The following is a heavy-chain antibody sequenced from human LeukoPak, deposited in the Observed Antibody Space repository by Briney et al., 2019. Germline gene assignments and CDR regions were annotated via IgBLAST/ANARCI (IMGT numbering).Heavy chain of an antibody. V-gene: IGHV4-39*01. CDR3: ARQQSDTSLFDP. Sequence: SETLPLTCIVSGDSISSTSYYWAWIRQPPGKGLEWIGMIFYSGSAYYTPPLRGRVTLSVDTSRNQFSLNLISVTAADTGVYFCARQQSDTSLFDPWGQGTLVTVSS. J-gene: IGHJ5*02. D-gene: IGHD2-21*02. CDR2: IFYSGSA. CDR1: GDSISSTSYY.